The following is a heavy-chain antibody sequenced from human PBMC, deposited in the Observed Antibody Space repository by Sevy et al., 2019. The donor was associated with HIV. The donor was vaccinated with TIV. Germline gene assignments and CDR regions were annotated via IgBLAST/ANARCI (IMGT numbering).Heavy chain of an antibody. Sequence: ASVKVSCKVSGYTLNELSMHWVRQAPGKGLEWMGRFDPEDGETIYAQKFQGRVTMNEDTSTDTAYMELSSLRSEDTAVYYCATAREYYYESSGYFDYWGQGTLVTVSS. CDR1: GYTLNELS. J-gene: IGHJ4*02. D-gene: IGHD3-22*01. CDR3: ATAREYYYESSGYFDY. CDR2: FDPEDGET. V-gene: IGHV1-24*01.